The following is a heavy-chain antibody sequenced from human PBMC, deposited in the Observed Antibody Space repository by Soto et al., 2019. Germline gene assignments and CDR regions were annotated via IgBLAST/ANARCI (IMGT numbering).Heavy chain of an antibody. Sequence: EGQLVESGGGLVQPGRSLRLSCAASGFTFDHYAMHWVRQAPGKGLEWVSGISGNSGSGVYADSVEGRFTISRDNAKNSLYLQMNSLRAEDTAFYYCAKGGANYYASGGWDYWGQGTPVTVSS. V-gene: IGHV3-9*01. D-gene: IGHD3-10*01. CDR1: GFTFDHYA. CDR2: ISGNSGSG. J-gene: IGHJ4*02. CDR3: AKGGANYYASGGWDY.